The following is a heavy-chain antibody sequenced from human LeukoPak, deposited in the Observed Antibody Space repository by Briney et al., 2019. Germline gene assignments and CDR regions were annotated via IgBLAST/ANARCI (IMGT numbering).Heavy chain of an antibody. J-gene: IGHJ5*02. D-gene: IGHD4-23*01. V-gene: IGHV4-61*08. CDR1: GGSISSGGYY. Sequence: SETLSLTCTVSGGSISSGGYYWSWIRQHPGKGLEWIGCISYSGITNYNPSLKSRLSISADTSKNQFSLILSSVTAADTAVYYCVRDFSTVVRRGWFDPWGQGTLVTVSS. CDR3: VRDFSTVVRRGWFDP. CDR2: ISYSGIT.